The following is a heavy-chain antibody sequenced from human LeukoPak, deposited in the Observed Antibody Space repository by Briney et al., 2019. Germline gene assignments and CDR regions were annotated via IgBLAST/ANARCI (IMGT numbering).Heavy chain of an antibody. CDR1: GGSIISYY. CDR3: ARDYYMLRGLHWFDP. CDR2: IYSSGTT. J-gene: IGHJ5*02. D-gene: IGHD3-10*01. V-gene: IGHV4-4*07. Sequence: SETLSLTCTVSGGSIISYYWSWIRQPAGKGLEWIGRIYSSGTTNYNPSLKSRVTMSVDTSKNQFSLKLSSVTAADTAVYYCARDYYMLRGLHWFDPWGQGTLVTVSS.